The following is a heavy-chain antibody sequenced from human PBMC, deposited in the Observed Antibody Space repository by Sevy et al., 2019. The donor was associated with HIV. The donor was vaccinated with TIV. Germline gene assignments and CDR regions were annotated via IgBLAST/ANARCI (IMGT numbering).Heavy chain of an antibody. V-gene: IGHV3-30*18. Sequence: GGSLRLSCAASGFTFSSYGMHWVRQAPGKGLEWVAVISYDENKKYYADSVKGRFTISRDNSKNTLYLQMNILRAEDTAVYYCAKAKYYYDGSGYYGFDYWGQGTLVTVSS. CDR1: GFTFSSYG. CDR3: AKAKYYYDGSGYYGFDY. D-gene: IGHD3-22*01. CDR2: ISYDENKK. J-gene: IGHJ4*02.